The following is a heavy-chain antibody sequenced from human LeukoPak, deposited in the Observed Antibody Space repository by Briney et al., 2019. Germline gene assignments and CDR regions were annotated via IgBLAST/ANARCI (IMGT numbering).Heavy chain of an antibody. Sequence: GGSLRLSCAASGLTFSSYSMNWVRQAPGKGLEWVSSISSSSSYIYYADSVKGRFTISRDNAKNSLYLQMNSLRAEDTAVYYCARDEDGSKLGTWGQGTTVTVSS. CDR3: ARDEDGSKLGT. J-gene: IGHJ6*02. CDR2: ISSSSSYI. CDR1: GLTFSSYS. D-gene: IGHD7-27*01. V-gene: IGHV3-21*01.